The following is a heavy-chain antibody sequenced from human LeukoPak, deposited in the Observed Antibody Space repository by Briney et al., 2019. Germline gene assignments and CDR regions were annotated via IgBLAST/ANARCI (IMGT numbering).Heavy chain of an antibody. CDR2: IYPGDSDT. J-gene: IGHJ4*02. D-gene: IGHD3-22*01. V-gene: IGHV5-51*01. Sequence: GESLKISSKGSGYTFTSYWIAWVRQMPGKGLEWMGIIYPGDSDTRYSPSFQGQVTISADKSINTAYLQWSSLKASDTAMYYCARPYYYDSNGYYLYWGQGTLVTVSS. CDR1: GYTFTSYW. CDR3: ARPYYYDSNGYYLY.